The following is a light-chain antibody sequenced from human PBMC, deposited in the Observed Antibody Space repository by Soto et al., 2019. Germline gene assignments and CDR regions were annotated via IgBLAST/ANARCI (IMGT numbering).Light chain of an antibody. CDR2: DIS. J-gene: IGLJ3*02. CDR3: LLTYSDAVV. V-gene: IGLV7-46*01. Sequence: QAVVTQEPSLTMSPGGTVTLTCGSSTGAVTSGHYPYWFQQKPGQAPRTLIYDISKKHSWTPARFSGSLLGDKAALTLSGVQPEDEAEYYCLLTYSDAVVFGGGTQLTVL. CDR1: TGAVTSGHY.